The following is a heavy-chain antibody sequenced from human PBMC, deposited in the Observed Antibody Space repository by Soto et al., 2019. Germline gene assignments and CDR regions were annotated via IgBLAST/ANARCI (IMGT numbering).Heavy chain of an antibody. CDR3: ASPPRPPRVSSWYINPPPDAFDI. CDR2: IYPGDSDT. V-gene: IGHV5-51*01. Sequence: GESLKISCKGSGYSFTSYWIGWVRQMPGKGLEWMGIIYPGDSDTRYSPSFQGQVTISADKSISTAYLQWSSLKASDTAMYYWASPPRPPRVSSWYINPPPDAFDIWGQGTMVTVSS. J-gene: IGHJ3*02. CDR1: GYSFTSYW. D-gene: IGHD6-13*01.